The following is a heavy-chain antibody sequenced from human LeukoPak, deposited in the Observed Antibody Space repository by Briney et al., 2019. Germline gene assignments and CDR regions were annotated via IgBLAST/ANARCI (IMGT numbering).Heavy chain of an antibody. Sequence: KSGGSLRLSCAASGFTFSDYYMSWIRQAPGKGLEWVSYISSSGSTIYYADSVKGRFTISRDNAKNSLYLQMNSLRAEDTAVYYCARGGTEIYYYHYGMDVWGQGTTVTVSS. CDR3: ARGGTEIYYYHYGMDV. CDR1: GFTFSDYY. D-gene: IGHD5-12*01. V-gene: IGHV3-11*01. CDR2: ISSSGSTI. J-gene: IGHJ6*02.